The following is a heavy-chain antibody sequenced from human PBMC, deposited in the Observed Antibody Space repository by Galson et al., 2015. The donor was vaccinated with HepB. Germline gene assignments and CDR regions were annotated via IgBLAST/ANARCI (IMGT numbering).Heavy chain of an antibody. CDR2: IYHSGST. J-gene: IGHJ4*02. CDR3: ARARQGDDLWSGYYTGFDY. Sequence: VRQPPGKGLEWIGEIYHSGSTNYNPSLKSRVTISVDKSNNQFSLKVNSVTAADTAVYYCARARQGDDLWSGYYTGFDYWGQGTLVTVSS. V-gene: IGHV4-4*02. D-gene: IGHD3-3*01.